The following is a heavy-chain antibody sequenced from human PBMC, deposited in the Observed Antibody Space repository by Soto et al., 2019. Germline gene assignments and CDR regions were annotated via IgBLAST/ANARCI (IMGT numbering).Heavy chain of an antibody. Sequence: SETLSLTCAVYGGSFSGYYWSWIRQPPGKGLEWIGEINHSGGTNYNPSLKSRVTISVDTSKNQFSLKLSSVTAADTAVYYCARDPYDAIAARGVGYYYYGMDVWGQGTTVTVSS. V-gene: IGHV4-34*01. D-gene: IGHD3-10*01. CDR2: INHSGGT. J-gene: IGHJ6*02. CDR1: GGSFSGYY. CDR3: ARDPYDAIAARGVGYYYYGMDV.